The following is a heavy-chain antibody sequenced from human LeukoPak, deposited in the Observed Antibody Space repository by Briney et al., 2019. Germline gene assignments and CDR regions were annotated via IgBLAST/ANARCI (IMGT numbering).Heavy chain of an antibody. CDR3: ARGDWYYYYYYMDV. Sequence: MSSETLSLTCAVYGGSFSGYYWSWIRQPPGKGLEWIGSIYYSGSTYYNPSVKSRVTISVDTSKNQFSLKLSSVTAADTAVYYCARGDWYYYYYYMDVWGKGTTVTISS. J-gene: IGHJ6*03. CDR2: IYYSGST. CDR1: GGSFSGYY. D-gene: IGHD3/OR15-3a*01. V-gene: IGHV4-34*01.